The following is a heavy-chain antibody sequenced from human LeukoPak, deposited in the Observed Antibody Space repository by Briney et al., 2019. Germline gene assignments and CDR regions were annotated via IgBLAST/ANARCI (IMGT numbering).Heavy chain of an antibody. V-gene: IGHV3-30*02. CDR2: IRYDGSNK. Sequence: GGSLRLSXAASGFTFSSYGMHWVRQAPGKGLEWVAFIRYDGSNKYYADSVKGRFTISRDNSKNTLYLQMNSLRAEDTAVYYCAKDSYRYCSSTSCYAFDIWGQGTMVTVSS. J-gene: IGHJ3*02. D-gene: IGHD2-2*01. CDR3: AKDSYRYCSSTSCYAFDI. CDR1: GFTFSSYG.